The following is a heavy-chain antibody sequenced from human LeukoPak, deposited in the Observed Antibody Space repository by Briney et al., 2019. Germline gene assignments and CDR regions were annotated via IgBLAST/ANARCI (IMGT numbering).Heavy chain of an antibody. V-gene: IGHV3-73*01. J-gene: IGHJ4*02. CDR3: TGNYYGSGSYADFDY. Sequence: GALRLSCAASGFTFSGSALHWVRQASGKGLEWVGRIRSTANGYATAYAASVKGRFTISRDDSKNTAYLQMDSLKTEDTAVYYCTGNYYGSGSYADFDYWGQGTLVTVSS. CDR1: GFTFSGSA. D-gene: IGHD3-10*01. CDR2: IRSTANGYAT.